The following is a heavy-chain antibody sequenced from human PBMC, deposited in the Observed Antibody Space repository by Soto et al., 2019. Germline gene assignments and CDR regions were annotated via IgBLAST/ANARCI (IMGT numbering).Heavy chain of an antibody. V-gene: IGHV1-18*01. CDR1: GYTFTSYG. CDR2: ISDYNGNT. D-gene: IGHD6-13*01. Sequence: QVQLVQSGAEVKKPGASVKVSCKASGYTFTSYGISWVRQAPGQGLEWMGWISDYNGNTKYVQKFQGRVTMTTDTSTSTAYLELRSLRSDDTAVYYCARDAAAGLNDYWGQGTLVTVSS. CDR3: ARDAAAGLNDY. J-gene: IGHJ4*02.